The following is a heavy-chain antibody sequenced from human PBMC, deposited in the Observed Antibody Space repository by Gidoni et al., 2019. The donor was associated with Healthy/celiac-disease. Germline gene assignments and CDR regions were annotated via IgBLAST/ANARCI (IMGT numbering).Heavy chain of an antibody. J-gene: IGHJ6*03. CDR2: IYPGDSDT. V-gene: IGHV5-51*01. CDR3: ARHYYYYMDV. Sequence: MGIIYPGDSDTRYSPSFQGQVTISADKSISTAYLQWSSLKASDTAMYYCARHYYYYMDVWGKGTTVTVSS.